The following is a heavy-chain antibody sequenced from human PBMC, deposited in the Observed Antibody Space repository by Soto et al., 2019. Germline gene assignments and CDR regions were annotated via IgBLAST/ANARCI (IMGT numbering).Heavy chain of an antibody. CDR2: IIPILGIA. Sequence: SVKVSCKASGGTFSRYTISWVRQAPGQGLEWMGRIIPILGIANYAQKFQGRVTITADKSTSTAYMELSSLRSEDTAVYYCARESRLSNSAFDIWGQGTMVTVSS. V-gene: IGHV1-69*04. J-gene: IGHJ3*02. D-gene: IGHD6-25*01. CDR3: ARESRLSNSAFDI. CDR1: GGTFSRYT.